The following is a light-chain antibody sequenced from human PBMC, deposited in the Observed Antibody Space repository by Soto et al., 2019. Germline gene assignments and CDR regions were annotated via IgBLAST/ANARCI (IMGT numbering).Light chain of an antibody. CDR2: GAS. Sequence: EIVLTQSPGTLSLSPGERATLSCRASQSVSSSYLGWYQQKPGQAPRLLMYGASSRATGIPDRFSGSGSGTDFPLTISRLEPEDFAVYYCQQFGTSPLTFGGGTKVEIK. CDR1: QSVSSSY. CDR3: QQFGTSPLT. J-gene: IGKJ4*01. V-gene: IGKV3-20*01.